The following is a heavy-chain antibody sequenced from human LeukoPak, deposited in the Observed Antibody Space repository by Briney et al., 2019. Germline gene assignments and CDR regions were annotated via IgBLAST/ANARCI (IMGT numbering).Heavy chain of an antibody. CDR3: ARLPNY. Sequence: GGSLRLSCAASGFTVSTHYMTWVRQAPGKGLEWVSVIYSGGSTYYADSVTGRFTISRDNSKNTLYLQMNSLRTEDTAVYYYARLPNYWGQGTLVTVSS. V-gene: IGHV3-66*02. CDR2: IYSGGST. J-gene: IGHJ4*02. CDR1: GFTVSTHY.